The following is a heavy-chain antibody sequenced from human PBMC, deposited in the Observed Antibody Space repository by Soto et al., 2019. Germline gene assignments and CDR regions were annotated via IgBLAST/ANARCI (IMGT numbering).Heavy chain of an antibody. Sequence: GPTLVSPTQTLTLTCTFSGFSLSTSGVGVGWIRQPPGKALEWLALLYWDDDKRYSPSLKSRLTITKDTSKNQVVLTMTNMDPVDKATYYCTHSYYDSSGYFYFFDYWGQGILVTVS. V-gene: IGHV2-5*02. CDR1: GFSLSTSGVG. CDR2: LYWDDDK. J-gene: IGHJ4*02. D-gene: IGHD3-22*01. CDR3: THSYYDSSGYFYFFDY.